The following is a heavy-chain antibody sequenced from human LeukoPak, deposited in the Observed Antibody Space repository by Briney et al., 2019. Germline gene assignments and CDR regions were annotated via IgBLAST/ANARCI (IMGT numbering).Heavy chain of an antibody. V-gene: IGHV1-8*01. CDR3: AIAIVPAAFYYYGSGSYYNY. Sequence: ASVKVSCKASGYTFTSYDINWVRQATGQGIEWMGWLNPNSGNTGYAQKFQGRVTMTRNTSISTAYMELSSLRSEDTAVYYCAIAIVPAAFYYYGSGSYYNYWGQGTLVTVSS. J-gene: IGHJ4*02. D-gene: IGHD3-10*01. CDR1: GYTFTSYD. CDR2: LNPNSGNT.